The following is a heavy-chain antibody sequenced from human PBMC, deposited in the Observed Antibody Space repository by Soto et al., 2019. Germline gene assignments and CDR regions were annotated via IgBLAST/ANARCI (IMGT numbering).Heavy chain of an antibody. D-gene: IGHD6-13*01. CDR2: ISTSGRNI. CDR3: ARDRQQLVRYYYYGMDV. CDR1: GFIFSDYE. V-gene: IGHV3-48*03. Sequence: PGGSLRLSCAAVGFIFSDYEMNWVRQAPGKGLEWISYISTSGRNIYYADPVKGRFSIYRDNTEKSLYLQMNSLRAEDTAVYYCARDRQQLVRYYYYGMDVWGQGTTVTVSS. J-gene: IGHJ6*02.